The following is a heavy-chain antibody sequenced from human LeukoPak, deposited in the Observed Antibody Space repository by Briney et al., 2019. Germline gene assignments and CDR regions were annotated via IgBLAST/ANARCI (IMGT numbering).Heavy chain of an antibody. Sequence: SVKVSCKASGGTFSSYAISWVRQAPGQGLEWMGGIIPIFGTANYAQKFQSRVKITADESTSTAYLELSSLRSEDTAVYYCAREGNDLTSKYYFDYWGQGTLVTVSS. V-gene: IGHV1-69*13. J-gene: IGHJ4*02. CDR3: AREGNDLTSKYYFDY. D-gene: IGHD3-9*01. CDR2: IIPIFGTA. CDR1: GGTFSSYA.